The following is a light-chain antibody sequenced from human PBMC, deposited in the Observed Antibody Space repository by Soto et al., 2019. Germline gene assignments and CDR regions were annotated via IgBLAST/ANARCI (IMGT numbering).Light chain of an antibody. CDR2: KAS. J-gene: IGKJ2*01. Sequence: DIQMTQSPSTLSASVGDRVTITCRASQSISSGLAWYQQKPGKAPKRLIYKASSLESGVPPRFSGSGSGTEFTLTISSLQPDDFATYYCQQYNSPMYTFGQGTKLQIK. CDR1: QSISSG. V-gene: IGKV1-5*03. CDR3: QQYNSPMYT.